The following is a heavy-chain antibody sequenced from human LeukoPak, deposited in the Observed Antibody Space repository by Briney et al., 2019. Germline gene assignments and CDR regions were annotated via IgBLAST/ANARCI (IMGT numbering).Heavy chain of an antibody. Sequence: ASVKVSCKASGYTFSNYGISWVRQAPGQGLEWMGWISSYNDNTNYAQKLQGRVTMTTDTSTSTAYMELRSLRSDDTAVYYCARGPTHYYGSGSYYLEPIDYWGQGTLVTVSS. V-gene: IGHV1-18*01. J-gene: IGHJ4*02. CDR1: GYTFSNYG. CDR2: ISSYNDNT. CDR3: ARGPTHYYGSGSYYLEPIDY. D-gene: IGHD3-10*01.